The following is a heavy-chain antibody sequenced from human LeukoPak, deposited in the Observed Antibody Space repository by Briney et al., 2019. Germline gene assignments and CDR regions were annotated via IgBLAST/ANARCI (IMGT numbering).Heavy chain of an antibody. D-gene: IGHD6-19*01. CDR1: GFTFSSYA. CDR2: ISGSGGST. CDR3: ARGGSSGWYSYYGMDV. V-gene: IGHV3-23*01. Sequence: GGSLRLSCAASGFTFSSYAMSWVRQAPGKGLEWVSAISGSGGSTYCADSVKGRFTISRDNSKNTLYLQMNSLRAEDTAVYYCARGGSSGWYSYYGMDVWGQGTTVTVS. J-gene: IGHJ6*02.